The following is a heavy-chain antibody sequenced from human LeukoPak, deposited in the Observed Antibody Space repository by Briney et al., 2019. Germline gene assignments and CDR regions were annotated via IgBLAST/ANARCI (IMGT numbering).Heavy chain of an antibody. CDR1: GFTFSTYA. CDR3: AKDFSSSGWYDY. V-gene: IGHV3-23*01. CDR2: ISGSGGST. D-gene: IGHD6-19*01. J-gene: IGHJ4*02. Sequence: GGSLRLSCAASGFTFSTYAMSWVRQAPGKGLEWVSAISGSGGSTYYADSVKGRFTISRDNSKNTLCLQMNSLRADDTAVYYCAKDFSSSGWYDYWGQGALVTVSS.